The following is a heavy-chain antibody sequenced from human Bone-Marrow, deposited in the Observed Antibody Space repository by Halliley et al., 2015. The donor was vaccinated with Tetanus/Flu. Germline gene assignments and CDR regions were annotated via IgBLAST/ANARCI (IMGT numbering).Heavy chain of an antibody. D-gene: IGHD3-10*01. Sequence: TLSLTCTVSGGSISSNYWSWIRQTPGKGLEWIGSIYYSGSTYYCPSLKSRVTISVDTSKNQFSLKLSSVTAADTAVYYCARHNGGFGESEYFQHWGQGTLVTVSS. CDR3: ARHNGGFGESEYFQH. V-gene: IGHV4-59*05. CDR1: GGSISSNY. CDR2: IYYSGST. J-gene: IGHJ1*01.